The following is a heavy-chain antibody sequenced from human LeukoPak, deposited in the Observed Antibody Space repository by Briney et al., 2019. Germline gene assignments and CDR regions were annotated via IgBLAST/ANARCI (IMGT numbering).Heavy chain of an antibody. J-gene: IGHJ4*02. CDR2: ISYDGSNK. V-gene: IGHV3-30*04. CDR1: GFTFSSYA. CDR3: ARASNSGYDEAAAAYYFDY. D-gene: IGHD5-12*01. Sequence: GGSLRLSCAASGFTFSSYAMHWVRQAPGKGLEWVAVISYDGSNKYYADSVKGRFTISRDNSKNTLYLQMNSLRAEDTAVYYCARASNSGYDEAAAAYYFDYWGQGTLDTV.